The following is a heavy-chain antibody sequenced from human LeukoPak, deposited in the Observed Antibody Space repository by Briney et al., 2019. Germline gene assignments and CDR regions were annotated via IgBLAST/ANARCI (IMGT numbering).Heavy chain of an antibody. CDR2: IYYSGST. V-gene: IGHV4-39*01. CDR1: GGSISSSSYY. J-gene: IGHJ4*02. CDR3: ARTPSMVVTSEVY. Sequence: SETLSLTCTVSGGSISSSSYYWGWIRQPPVKGLEWIGSIYYSGSTYYNPSLKSRVTISVDTSKNQFSLKLSSVTAADTAVYYCARTPSMVVTSEVYWGQGTLVTVSS. D-gene: IGHD4-23*01.